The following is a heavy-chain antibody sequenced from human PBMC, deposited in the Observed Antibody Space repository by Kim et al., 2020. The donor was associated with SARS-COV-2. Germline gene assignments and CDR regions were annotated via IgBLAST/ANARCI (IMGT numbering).Heavy chain of an antibody. D-gene: IGHD2-21*02. CDR1: GDSVSSGNYY. J-gene: IGHJ3*02. CDR3: ARGIVVVTAPMLFHI. CDR2: IYSSGST. V-gene: IGHV4-61*01. Sequence: SETLSLTCTVSGDSVSSGNYYWNWIRQPPGKGLEWIGYIYSSGSTNYNPSLKSRVTISVDTSKNQFSLKLSSVAAADTAVYYCARGIVVVTAPMLFHIWGQGTMVTVSS.